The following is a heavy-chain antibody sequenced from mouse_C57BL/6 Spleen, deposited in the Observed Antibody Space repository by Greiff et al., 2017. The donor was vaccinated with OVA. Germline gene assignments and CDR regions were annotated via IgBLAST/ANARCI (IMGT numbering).Heavy chain of an antibody. D-gene: IGHD1-1*01. CDR2: IYPGDGDT. CDR3: ARRGGSCYFDY. J-gene: IGHJ2*01. Sequence: QVQLQQSGPELVKPGASVKISCKASGYAFSSSWMNWVKQRPGKGLEWIGRIYPGDGDTNYNGKFKGKATLTADKSSSTAYMQLSSLTSEDSAVYFCARRGGSCYFDYWGQGTTLTVSS. V-gene: IGHV1-82*01. CDR1: GYAFSSSW.